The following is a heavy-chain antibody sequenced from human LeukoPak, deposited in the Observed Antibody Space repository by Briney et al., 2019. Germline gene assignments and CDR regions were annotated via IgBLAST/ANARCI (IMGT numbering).Heavy chain of an antibody. V-gene: IGHV1-2*02. Sequence: ASVKVSCKTSGYTFTGPFMHWVRQAPGQGLEWMGWINPKNGGTTYAQSLQGRVIMTTDTSITTAYMELTRLTSDDTAVYYCATLGGHSLAAQNGYWGQGTLVTVSS. CDR2: INPKNGGT. CDR3: ATLGGHSLAAQNGY. CDR1: GYTFTGPF. D-gene: IGHD3-16*01. J-gene: IGHJ1*01.